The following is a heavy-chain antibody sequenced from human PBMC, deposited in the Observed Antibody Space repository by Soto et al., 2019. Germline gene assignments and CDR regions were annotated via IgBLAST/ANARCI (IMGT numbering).Heavy chain of an antibody. CDR2: IYHSGST. CDR1: GGSISSSNW. J-gene: IGHJ4*02. Sequence: PSETLSLTCAVSGGSISSSNWWSWVRQPPGKGLEWIGEIYHSGSTNYNPSLKSRVTISVDTSKNQFSLKLSSVTAADTAVYYCARGHQSSPPDYWGQGTLVTVSS. V-gene: IGHV4-4*02. CDR3: ARGHQSSPPDY.